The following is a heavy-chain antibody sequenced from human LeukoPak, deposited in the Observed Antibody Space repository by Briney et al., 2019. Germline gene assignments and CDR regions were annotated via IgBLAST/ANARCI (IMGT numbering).Heavy chain of an antibody. J-gene: IGHJ3*02. CDR3: ARDLSVISAKGSAFDI. Sequence: SETLSLTCTVSGGSISSGGYYWSWIRQHPGKGLEWIGYIYYSGSTYYKPSLKSRVTISVDTSKNQFSLKLSSVTAADTAVYYCARDLSVISAKGSAFDIWGQGTMVTVSS. V-gene: IGHV4-31*03. CDR1: GGSISSGGYY. CDR2: IYYSGST. D-gene: IGHD4-11*01.